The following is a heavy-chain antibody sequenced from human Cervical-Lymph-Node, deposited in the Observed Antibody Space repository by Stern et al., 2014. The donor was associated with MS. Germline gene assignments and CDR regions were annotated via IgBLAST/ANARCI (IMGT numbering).Heavy chain of an antibody. CDR2: INHGGST. Sequence: QVQLQQWGAGLLKPSETLSLTCAVYGGSFSGYYWSWIRQPPGKGLEWIGEINHGGSTNYTPSLKHRVTISVATSKNQFSLKLSSVTAADTAVYYCARITAAAADWGQGTLVTVSS. V-gene: IGHV4-34*01. CDR3: ARITAAAAD. D-gene: IGHD6-13*01. J-gene: IGHJ4*02. CDR1: GGSFSGYY.